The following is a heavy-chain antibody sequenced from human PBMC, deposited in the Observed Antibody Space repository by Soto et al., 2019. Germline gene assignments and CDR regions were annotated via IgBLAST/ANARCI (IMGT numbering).Heavy chain of an antibody. Sequence: EVQLVESGGGLVQPGGSLKLSCAASGFTFSGSAMHWVRQASGKGLEWVGRSRSKPNNYATAYAESVRGRFTISRYDSRNTAYLQLNSLKTEDTYVYFCTREAVGADLDIWGQGTMVTVSS. J-gene: IGHJ3*02. CDR3: TREAVGADLDI. V-gene: IGHV3-73*01. CDR2: SRSKPNNYAT. D-gene: IGHD1-26*01. CDR1: GFTFSGSA.